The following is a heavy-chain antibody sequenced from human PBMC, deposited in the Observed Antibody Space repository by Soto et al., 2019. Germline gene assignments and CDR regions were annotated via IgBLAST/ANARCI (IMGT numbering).Heavy chain of an antibody. J-gene: IGHJ6*02. Sequence: QLQLRESGPGLVKTSETLSLTCTVSGDSIRSSSYWGWIRQPPGKGLEWIGSIYSTGNTYYNPSLNRQVAISVDTSKNQFSLNVISVTAADTAVYYCRRSSRYSTDVWGQGTTVTVSS. CDR3: RRSSRYSTDV. CDR2: IYSTGNT. V-gene: IGHV4-39*01. CDR1: GDSIRSSSY. D-gene: IGHD6-13*01.